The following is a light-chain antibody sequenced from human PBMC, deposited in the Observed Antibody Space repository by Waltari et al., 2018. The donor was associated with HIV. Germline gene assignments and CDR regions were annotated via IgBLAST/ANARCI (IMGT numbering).Light chain of an antibody. CDR3: QSYDSSLSGVL. V-gene: IGLV1-40*01. Sequence: QSVLTQPPSVSGAPGQRVTISCTGSSSNIGAGYEVHWYQQLPGTGPKLLIYDINNRPSGVPGRFSGSKSGTSASLAITGLQAEDEADYYCQSYDSSLSGVLFGGGTKLTVL. CDR2: DIN. CDR1: SSNIGAGYE. J-gene: IGLJ2*01.